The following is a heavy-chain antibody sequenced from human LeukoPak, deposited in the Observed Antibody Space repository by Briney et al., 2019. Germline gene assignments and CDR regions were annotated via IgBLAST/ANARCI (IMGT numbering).Heavy chain of an antibody. CDR1: GGSLSDYY. J-gene: IGHJ4*02. V-gene: IGHV4-34*01. Sequence: LETLSLTCAVYGGSLSDYYWSWIRQPPGKGLEWIGEINHSGSTNYNPSLKSRVTMSVDTSKNQLSLRLSSVTAADTAVYYCARGHRFRRYFDYWGQGTLVTVSS. CDR3: ARGHRFRRYFDY. D-gene: IGHD1-14*01. CDR2: INHSGST.